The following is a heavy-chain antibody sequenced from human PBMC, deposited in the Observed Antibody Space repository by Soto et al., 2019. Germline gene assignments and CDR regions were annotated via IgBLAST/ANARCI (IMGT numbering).Heavy chain of an antibody. CDR2: INAAIGNT. D-gene: IGHD3-16*02. CDR1: GYTFTNYA. V-gene: IGHV1-3*01. J-gene: IGHJ4*02. Sequence: ASVKVSCKASGYTFTNYAIHWVRQAPGQSLEWMGWINAAIGNTEYSQNFQDRVTITRDTSASTAYMELSSLRSEDTAVYYCARASRGGYRFFMYYFDYWGQGTPVTVSS. CDR3: ARASRGGYRFFMYYFDY.